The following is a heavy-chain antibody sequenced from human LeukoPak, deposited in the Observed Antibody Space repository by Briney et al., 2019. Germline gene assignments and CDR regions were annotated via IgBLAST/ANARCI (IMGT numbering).Heavy chain of an antibody. CDR3: ARQADDSSSSLVYFDY. Sequence: SETLSLTCAVYGGSFSGYYWSWIRQPPGKGLEWIGEINHSGSTNYNPSLKSRLTISVGTSKNQFSLELSSVTAADTAVYYCARQADDSSSSLVYFDYWGQGTLVTVSS. J-gene: IGHJ4*02. CDR2: INHSGST. V-gene: IGHV4-34*01. D-gene: IGHD6-6*01. CDR1: GGSFSGYY.